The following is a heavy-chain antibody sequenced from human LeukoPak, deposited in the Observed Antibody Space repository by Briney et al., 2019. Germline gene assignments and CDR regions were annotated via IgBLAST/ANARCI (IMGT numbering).Heavy chain of an antibody. J-gene: IGHJ6*03. V-gene: IGHV4-61*02. D-gene: IGHD3-3*01. CDR3: ARYYDFWSGYYFRPGDYYYMDV. CDR1: GGSISSGSYY. Sequence: SETLSLTCTVSGGSISSGSYYWSWIRQPAGKGLEWIGRIYTGGSTNYNPSLKRRVTISVDTSKNQFSLKLSSVTAADTAVYYCARYYDFWSGYYFRPGDYYYMDVWGKGTTVTVSS. CDR2: IYTGGST.